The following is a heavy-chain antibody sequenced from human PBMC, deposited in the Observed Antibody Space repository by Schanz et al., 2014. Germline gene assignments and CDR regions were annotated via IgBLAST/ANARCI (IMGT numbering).Heavy chain of an antibody. CDR1: GFTFRGHA. V-gene: IGHV3-30*04. Sequence: QVQLVESGGGLVQSGGSLRLSCAASGFTFRGHAMHWVRQAPGQGLEKVAVTSTDGTKTYYAASVRGRFTISRDNSKNTVYLQMNSLRSEDTAVYYCTRDRGALINHNDALDLWGQGTMVSVSS. J-gene: IGHJ3*01. CDR3: TRDRGALINHNDALDL. CDR2: TSTDGTKT. D-gene: IGHD3-16*01.